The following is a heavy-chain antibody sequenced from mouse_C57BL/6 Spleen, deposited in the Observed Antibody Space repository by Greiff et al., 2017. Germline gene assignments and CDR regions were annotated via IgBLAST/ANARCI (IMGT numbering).Heavy chain of an antibody. CDR3: AIDRLLDY. J-gene: IGHJ2*01. V-gene: IGHV5-4*01. D-gene: IGHD1-2*01. CDR1: GFTFSSYA. Sequence: EVKLMESGGGLVKPGGSLKLSCAASGFTFSSYAMSWVRQTPDKRLEWVATISDGGSYTYYPDNVKGRFTISRDNAKNNLYLQMSHLKSEDTAMYYCAIDRLLDYWGQGTTLTVSS. CDR2: ISDGGSYT.